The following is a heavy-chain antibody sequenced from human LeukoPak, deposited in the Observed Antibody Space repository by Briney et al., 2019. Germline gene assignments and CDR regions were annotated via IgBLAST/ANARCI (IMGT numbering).Heavy chain of an antibody. CDR1: GFTFSSYS. CDR2: ISSSSSSHI. D-gene: IGHD3-3*01. CDR3: ARDKGLRFLEWLSYDAFDI. J-gene: IGHJ3*02. V-gene: IGHV3-21*01. Sequence: KPGGSLRLSCAASGFTFSSYSMNWVRQAPGKGLEWVSSISSSSSSHIYYADSVKGRFTISRDNAKNSLYLQMNSLRAEDTAVYYCARDKGLRFLEWLSYDAFDIWGQGTMVTVSS.